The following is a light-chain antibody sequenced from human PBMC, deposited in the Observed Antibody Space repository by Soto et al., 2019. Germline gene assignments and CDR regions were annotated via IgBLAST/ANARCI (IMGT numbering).Light chain of an antibody. CDR2: AAS. CDR1: QGISTY. V-gene: IGKV1-39*01. J-gene: IGKJ1*01. Sequence: DIPQTQSPSSLSESSGHIVTITCRASQGISTYLNWYQKKKGKXPKXLIYAASSLQSGVPSRFSGIESETDLTITIRCLKPEDGATYAGQQRYSTTWTFCQGTKVDIK. CDR3: QQRYSTTWT.